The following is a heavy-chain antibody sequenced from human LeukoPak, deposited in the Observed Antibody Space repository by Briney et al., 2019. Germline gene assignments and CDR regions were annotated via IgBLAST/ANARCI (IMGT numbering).Heavy chain of an antibody. Sequence: ASVKVSCKASGYTFTGYYMHWVRQAPGQGLEWMGWINPNSGGTNYAQKFQGRATMTRDTSISTTYMELSRLTSDDTAVYYCARDWMSTITDYWGQGTLVTVSS. CDR2: INPNSGGT. D-gene: IGHD5-24*01. V-gene: IGHV1-2*02. CDR3: ARDWMSTITDY. J-gene: IGHJ4*02. CDR1: GYTFTGYY.